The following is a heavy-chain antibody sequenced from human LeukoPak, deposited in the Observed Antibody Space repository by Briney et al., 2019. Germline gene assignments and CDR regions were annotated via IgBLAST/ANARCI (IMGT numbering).Heavy chain of an antibody. Sequence: ASVKVSCKASGYTFINYGITWVRQAPGQGLEWVAWISAYSGNTNYAHQKLQGRVTLTTDTSTSTAYMELRSLRSDDTAVFYCARAPRDCTSTSCPLGYWGQGTLVTVSS. D-gene: IGHD2-2*01. CDR2: ISAYSGNT. J-gene: IGHJ4*02. CDR3: ARAPRDCTSTSCPLGY. CDR1: GYTFINYG. V-gene: IGHV1-18*01.